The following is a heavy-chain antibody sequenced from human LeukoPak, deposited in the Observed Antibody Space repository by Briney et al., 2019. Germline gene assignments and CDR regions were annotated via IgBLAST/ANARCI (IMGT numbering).Heavy chain of an antibody. V-gene: IGHV1-18*01. D-gene: IGHD4-17*01. Sequence: GASVKVSCKASGYTLTSYGISWVRQAPGQGLEWMGWINIYNSKTNYAQKLQGRVTMTTDTSTSTAYMEMRSLRSDDTDVYYCARDLKRSRPRRENLGFDPGGQGTLVTVSS. CDR2: INIYNSKT. CDR1: GYTLTSYG. CDR3: ARDLKRSRPRRENLGFDP. J-gene: IGHJ5*02.